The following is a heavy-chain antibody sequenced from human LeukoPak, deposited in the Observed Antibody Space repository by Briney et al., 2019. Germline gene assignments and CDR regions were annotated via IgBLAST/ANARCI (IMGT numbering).Heavy chain of an antibody. CDR2: IYTSGST. CDR3: ARDVGYCSSTSCYDWFDP. CDR1: GGSISSYY. Sequence: KSSETLSLTCSVSGGSISSYYWSWIRQPAGKGLERIGRIYTSGSTNYHPSLKSRVTMSVDTSKNQFSLKLSSVTAADTAVYYCARDVGYCSSTSCYDWFDPWGQGTLVTVSS. J-gene: IGHJ5*02. V-gene: IGHV4-4*07. D-gene: IGHD2-2*01.